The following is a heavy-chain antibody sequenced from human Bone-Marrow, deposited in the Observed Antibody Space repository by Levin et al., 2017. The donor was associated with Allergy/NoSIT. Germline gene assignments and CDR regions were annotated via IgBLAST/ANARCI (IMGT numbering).Heavy chain of an antibody. CDR2: IYSGGST. D-gene: IGHD2-15*01. Sequence: GGSLRLSCAASGFTVSSSYMSWVRQGPGKGLEWVSVIYSGGSTYYADSVKGRFTISRDNSKNTLYLQMNSLRAADTAMYYCARDHFATYMDVWGKGTTVTVSS. V-gene: IGHV3-53*01. CDR3: ARDHFATYMDV. CDR1: GFTVSSSY. J-gene: IGHJ6*03.